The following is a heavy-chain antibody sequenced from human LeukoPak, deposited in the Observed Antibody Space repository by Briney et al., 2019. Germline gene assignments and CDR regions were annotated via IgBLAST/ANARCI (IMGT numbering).Heavy chain of an antibody. J-gene: IGHJ4*02. D-gene: IGHD5-18*01. V-gene: IGHV1-69*13. CDR2: IIPIFGTA. CDR3: ARADSPSDTAMITAPGY. Sequence: SVKVSCKASGGTFSNYAISWVRQAPGQGLEWMGGIIPIFGTAKYTQKFQGRVTITADESTSTAYMELSSLRSEDTAVYYCARADSPSDTAMITAPGYWGQGTLVTVSS. CDR1: GGTFSNYA.